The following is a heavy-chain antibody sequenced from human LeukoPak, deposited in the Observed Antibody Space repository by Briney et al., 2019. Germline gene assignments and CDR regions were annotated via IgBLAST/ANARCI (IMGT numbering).Heavy chain of an antibody. Sequence: GGSLRLSCAGSGFPFCDYYMSWLPQARGKGVEWVSFISSSSSYTSYADSVKGRLTISRDNAKNSLYLQMNSLRAEDTAVYYCARPYSSGWYGGFDLWGRGTLVTVSS. CDR2: ISSSSSYT. CDR1: GFPFCDYY. CDR3: ARPYSSGWYGGFDL. D-gene: IGHD6-19*01. J-gene: IGHJ2*01. V-gene: IGHV3-11*03.